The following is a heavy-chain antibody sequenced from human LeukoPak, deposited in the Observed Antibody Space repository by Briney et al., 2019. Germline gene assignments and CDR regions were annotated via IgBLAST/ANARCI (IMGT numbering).Heavy chain of an antibody. V-gene: IGHV3-23*01. D-gene: IGHD2-21*02. Sequence: GGSLRLSCAASGFTFSSYAMSWVRQAPGEGLEWVSAISGSGGSTYYADSVKGRFTISRDNSKNTLYLQMNRLRAEDTAVYYCAKTGYCGGDCYFDYWGQGALVTVSS. J-gene: IGHJ4*02. CDR2: ISGSGGST. CDR1: GFTFSSYA. CDR3: AKTGYCGGDCYFDY.